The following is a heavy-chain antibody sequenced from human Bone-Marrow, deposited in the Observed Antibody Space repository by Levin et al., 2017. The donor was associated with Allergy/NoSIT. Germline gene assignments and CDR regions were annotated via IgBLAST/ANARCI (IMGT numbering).Heavy chain of an antibody. CDR2: IHSRGSPI. J-gene: IGHJ4*02. CDR3: ARDGGFTFDY. D-gene: IGHD2-15*01. CDR1: GFTFSNYY. V-gene: IGHV3-11*01. Sequence: SCAASGFTFSNYYMIWIRQAPGQGLEWVSYIHSRGSPIYYADSVKGRFTISRDNAKNSLSLQMNSLRAEDTAVYYCARDGGFTFDYWGQGTLVTVSS.